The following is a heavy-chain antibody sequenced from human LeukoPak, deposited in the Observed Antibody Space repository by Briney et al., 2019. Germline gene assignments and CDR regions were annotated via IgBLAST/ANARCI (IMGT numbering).Heavy chain of an antibody. CDR1: GYTLTELS. J-gene: IGHJ6*02. D-gene: IGHD4-17*01. CDR3: ATFTFDGDAFYYYGMDV. CDR2: FDPEDGET. V-gene: IGHV1-24*01. Sequence: ASVKVSCKVSGYTLTELSMHWVRQAPGKGLEWMGGFDPEDGETIYAQKFQGRVTMTEDTSTDTAYMELSSLRSEDTAVYYCATFTFDGDAFYYYGMDVWGQGTTVTVSS.